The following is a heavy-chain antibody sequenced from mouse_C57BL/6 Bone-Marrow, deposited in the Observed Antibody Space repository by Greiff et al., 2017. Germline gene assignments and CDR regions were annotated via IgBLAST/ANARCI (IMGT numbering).Heavy chain of an antibody. CDR2: LYPGDGDT. Sequence: QVQLQQSGAELVKPGASVKISCKASGYAFSSYWMNWVKQRPGKGLAWIGQLYPGDGDTNYNGKFTGKATLTADKSSSTAYMQLSSLTSEDSAVYFCATCYGSSLYYAMDYWGQGTSVTVSS. V-gene: IGHV1-80*01. J-gene: IGHJ4*01. CDR3: ATCYGSSLYYAMDY. CDR1: GYAFSSYW. D-gene: IGHD1-1*01.